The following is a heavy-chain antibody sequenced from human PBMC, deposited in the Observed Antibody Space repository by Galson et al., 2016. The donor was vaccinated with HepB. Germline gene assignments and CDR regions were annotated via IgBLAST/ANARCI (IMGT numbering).Heavy chain of an antibody. J-gene: IGHJ3*01. CDR2: FSGSAART. Sequence: SLRLSCAVSGFSISSYAMSWVRRAPGKGLEWVSAFSGSAARTYYADSVKGRFSISRDNSKNTLYLQMNNLKAEDTAVYYCAREMPSRRFNFDVWGQGTMVTVSS. V-gene: IGHV3-23*01. CDR1: GFSISSYA. CDR3: AREMPSRRFNFDV. D-gene: IGHD2-2*01.